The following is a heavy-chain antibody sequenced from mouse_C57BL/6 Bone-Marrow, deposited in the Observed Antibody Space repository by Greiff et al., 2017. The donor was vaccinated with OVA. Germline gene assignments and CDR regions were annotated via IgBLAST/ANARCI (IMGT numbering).Heavy chain of an antibody. Sequence: EVNVVESGGDLVKPGGSLKLSCAASGFTFSSYGMSWVRQTPDKRLEWVATISSGGSYTYYPDSVKGRFTISRDNAKNTLYLQMSSLKSEDTAMYYCARHGRMDYWGQGTSVTVSS. CDR2: ISSGGSYT. J-gene: IGHJ4*01. CDR1: GFTFSSYG. V-gene: IGHV5-6*01. CDR3: ARHGRMDY.